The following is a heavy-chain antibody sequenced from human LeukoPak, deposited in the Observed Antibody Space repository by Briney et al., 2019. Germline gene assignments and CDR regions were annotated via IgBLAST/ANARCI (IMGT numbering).Heavy chain of an antibody. J-gene: IGHJ4*02. V-gene: IGHV3-23*01. D-gene: IGHD5-12*01. Sequence: GGSLRLSCAASGFTFSSYAMSWVRQAPGKGLEWVSAISGSGGSTYYADSVKGRFTISRDNSKNTLYLQMNSLRAEDTAVYYCAKSLIRIYSGYEYFDYWGQGTLVTVSS. CDR1: GFTFSSYA. CDR3: AKSLIRIYSGYEYFDY. CDR2: ISGSGGST.